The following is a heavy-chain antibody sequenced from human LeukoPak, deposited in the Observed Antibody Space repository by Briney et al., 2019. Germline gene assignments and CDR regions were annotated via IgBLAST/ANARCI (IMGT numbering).Heavy chain of an antibody. CDR3: ARERVTMVRGVSVIYYGMDV. CDR2: IYTSGST. V-gene: IGHV4-4*07. J-gene: IGHJ6*04. Sequence: SETLSLTCTVSGGFISIYYWSWIRQPAGKGLEWIGRIYTSGSTNYHPSLKSRVTMSVDRSKNQLSLKLSSVTPADTDVYYCARERVTMVRGVSVIYYGMDVWGKGTTVTVS. CDR1: GGFISIYY. D-gene: IGHD3-10*01.